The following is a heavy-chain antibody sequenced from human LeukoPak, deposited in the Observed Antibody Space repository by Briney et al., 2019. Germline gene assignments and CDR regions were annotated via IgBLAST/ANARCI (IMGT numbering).Heavy chain of an antibody. CDR3: ARDYAYCGGDCPLFDY. D-gene: IGHD2-21*02. Sequence: PGGSLRLSCAASGFTFSDYYMSWIRQAPGKGLEWVSYISSSGSTIYYADSVKGRFTISRDNAKNSLYLQMNSLRAEDTAAYYCARDYAYCGGDCPLFDYWGQGTLVTVSS. V-gene: IGHV3-11*01. J-gene: IGHJ4*02. CDR2: ISSSGSTI. CDR1: GFTFSDYY.